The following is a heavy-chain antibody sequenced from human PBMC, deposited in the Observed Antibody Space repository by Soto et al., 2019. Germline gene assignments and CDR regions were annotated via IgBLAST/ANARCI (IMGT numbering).Heavy chain of an antibody. D-gene: IGHD2-15*01. CDR2: IIPIFGTT. Sequence: QVQLVQSAAEVKKPGSSVKVSCKASGGTLSSYVISWVRQAPGQGLEWMGGIIPIFGTTTYGEKFQGRVTMTADESTSTTYMDLSSLKSEDTAVYYCARDPRQDCSGETCYYSWGQGTLVTVSS. CDR3: ARDPRQDCSGETCYYS. V-gene: IGHV1-69*01. CDR1: GGTLSSYV. J-gene: IGHJ4*02.